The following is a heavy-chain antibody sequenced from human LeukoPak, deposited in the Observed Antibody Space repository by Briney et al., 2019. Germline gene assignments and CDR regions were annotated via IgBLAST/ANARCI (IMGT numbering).Heavy chain of an antibody. CDR1: GGSFSGYY. D-gene: IGHD4-17*01. CDR2: INHSGST. Sequence: PSETLSLTCAVYGGSFSGYYWSWIRQPPGKGLEWIGEINHSGSTNYNPSLKSRVTISVDTSKNQFSLKLSSVTAADTSVYYCARRRGDGDYRPDSWGQGTLVTVSS. J-gene: IGHJ4*02. V-gene: IGHV4-34*01. CDR3: ARRRGDGDYRPDS.